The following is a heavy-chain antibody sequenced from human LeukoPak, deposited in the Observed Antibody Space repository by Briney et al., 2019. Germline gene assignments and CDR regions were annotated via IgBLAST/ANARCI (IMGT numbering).Heavy chain of an antibody. Sequence: ASVKVSCKASGYTFTGYYLHWVRQAPGQGLEWMGWINPNSGGTKSTQKFQGRVTMTRDTSISTAYMELSRLRSDDTAVYYCARAMAYRNDYWDQGTLVTVSS. J-gene: IGHJ4*02. CDR3: ARAMAYRNDY. CDR1: GYTFTGYY. D-gene: IGHD3-10*01. CDR2: INPNSGGT. V-gene: IGHV1-2*02.